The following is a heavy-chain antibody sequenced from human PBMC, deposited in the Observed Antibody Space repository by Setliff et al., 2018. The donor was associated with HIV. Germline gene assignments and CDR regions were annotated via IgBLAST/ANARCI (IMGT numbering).Heavy chain of an antibody. Sequence: PSETLSLTCTVSGGSISSTTYWWGWIRQPPGKGLEWIASIYHSGSTYYNPSLKSRVTISVDTSKNQFSLKLSSVTAADTAVYYCASEAWTSYRSSSGYYYYYMDVWGKGTTVTVSS. CDR3: ASEAWTSYRSSSGYYYYYMDV. J-gene: IGHJ6*03. D-gene: IGHD6-6*01. CDR1: GGSISSTTYW. CDR2: IYHSGST. V-gene: IGHV4-39*07.